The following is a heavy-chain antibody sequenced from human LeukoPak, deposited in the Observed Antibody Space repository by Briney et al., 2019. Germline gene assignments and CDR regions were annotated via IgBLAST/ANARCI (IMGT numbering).Heavy chain of an antibody. J-gene: IGHJ4*02. CDR2: FYYTGST. Sequence: SGTLSLTCTVFGGSISSSSYFWGWIRQPPGKGLEWTGSFYYTGSTYYNPSLKSRVTISADTSKNQFSLKLSSVTAADTAVYYCARSAFKNYYDSSGYVDYWGQGTLVTVSS. CDR1: GGSISSSSYF. D-gene: IGHD3-22*01. V-gene: IGHV4-39*01. CDR3: ARSAFKNYYDSSGYVDY.